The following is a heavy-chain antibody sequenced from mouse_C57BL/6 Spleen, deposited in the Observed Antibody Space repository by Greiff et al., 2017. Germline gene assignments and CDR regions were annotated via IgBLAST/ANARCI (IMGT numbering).Heavy chain of an antibody. CDR3: AGSMVTTVDY. V-gene: IGHV1-26*01. CDR2: INPNNGGT. D-gene: IGHD2-2*01. Sequence: EVQLQESGPELVKPGASVKISCKASGYTFTDYYMNWVKQSHGKSLEWIGDINPNNGGTSYNQKFKGKATLTVDKSSSTAYMELRSLTSEDSAVYYCAGSMVTTVDYWGQGTTLTVSS. CDR1: GYTFTDYY. J-gene: IGHJ2*01.